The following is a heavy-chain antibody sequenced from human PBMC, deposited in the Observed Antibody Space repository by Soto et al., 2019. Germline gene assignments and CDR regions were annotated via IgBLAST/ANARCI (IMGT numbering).Heavy chain of an antibody. J-gene: IGHJ4*02. CDR1: AGSTSSGGYY. Sequence: SQTRSLTSTVSAGSTSSGGYYWSWLRQDPGKGLEWIGYIYYSWGTYYIPSVKSRVNISVDTSKNQFSLKLSSVTAADTAVYYCASFSNYDFWSGYYFETFDYWGQGTLVTVS. V-gene: IGHV4-31*03. CDR2: IYYSWGT. CDR3: ASFSNYDFWSGYYFETFDY. D-gene: IGHD3-3*01.